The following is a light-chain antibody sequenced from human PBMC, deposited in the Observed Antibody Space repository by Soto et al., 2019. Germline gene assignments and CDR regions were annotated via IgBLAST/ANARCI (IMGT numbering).Light chain of an antibody. J-gene: IGKJ1*01. Sequence: EIVMTQSPATLSVSPGERATLSCRASQSVSSNLAWYQQKPGQAPRLLIYGASTRATGIPARFSGSGSGTEFTLTISSLQSEDFAVYYRQQYNNWPPPRPAFGQGTKVEIK. V-gene: IGKV3-15*01. CDR3: QQYNNWPPPRPA. CDR2: GAS. CDR1: QSVSSN.